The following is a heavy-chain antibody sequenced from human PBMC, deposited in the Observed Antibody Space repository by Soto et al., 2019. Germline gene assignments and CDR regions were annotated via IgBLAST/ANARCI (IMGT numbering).Heavy chain of an antibody. CDR1: GFTFKESR. Sequence: QPGGSLRLSCAASGFTFKESRRNWVRQAPGKGLEWVASISDTGASTWYAESVRGRLSTSRDNSKNTLYLQMNSLRGEDMALYYCAKGRGSAWAWYFDNWGQGTLVTVYS. CDR3: AKGRGSAWAWYFDN. D-gene: IGHD6-25*01. J-gene: IGHJ4*02. CDR2: ISDTGAST. V-gene: IGHV3-23*01.